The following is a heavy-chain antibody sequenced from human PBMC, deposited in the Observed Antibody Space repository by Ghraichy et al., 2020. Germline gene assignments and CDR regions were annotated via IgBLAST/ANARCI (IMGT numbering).Heavy chain of an antibody. D-gene: IGHD3-22*01. CDR3: ARYYYDSSGYLDY. CDR1: GGSISSSSYY. J-gene: IGHJ4*02. Sequence: SETLSLTCTVSGGSISSSSYYWGWIRQPPGKGLEWIGSIYYSGSTYYNPSLKSRVTISVDTSKNQFSLKLSSVTAADTAVYYCARYYYDSSGYLDYWGQGTLVTVSS. CDR2: IYYSGST. V-gene: IGHV4-39*01.